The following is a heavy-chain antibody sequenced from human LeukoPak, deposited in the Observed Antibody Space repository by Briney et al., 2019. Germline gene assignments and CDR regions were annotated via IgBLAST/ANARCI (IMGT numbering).Heavy chain of an antibody. V-gene: IGHV3-48*03. CDR2: ISSSGITI. Sequence: GGSLRLSCAASGFTFSTYDMNWVRQAPGKGLEWISYISSSGITIFYADSVKGRFTISRDNAKNSLYLQMNSLRAEDTAVYYCARDQYGSGDGYYMDVWGKGTTVTISS. CDR1: GFTFSTYD. J-gene: IGHJ6*03. CDR3: ARDQYGSGDGYYMDV. D-gene: IGHD3-10*01.